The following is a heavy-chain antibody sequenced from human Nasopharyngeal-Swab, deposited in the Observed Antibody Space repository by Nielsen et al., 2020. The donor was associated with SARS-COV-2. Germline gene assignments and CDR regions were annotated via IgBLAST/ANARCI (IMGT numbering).Heavy chain of an antibody. CDR3: ARDSGQELSLWPGAFDI. Sequence: SETLSLTCTVSGGSISSYYWSWIRQPPGKGLEWIGYIYYSGSTNYNPSLKSRVTISVDTSKNQFSLKLSSVTAADTAVYYCARDSGQELSLWPGAFDIWGQGTMVTVSS. J-gene: IGHJ3*02. CDR1: GGSISSYY. CDR2: IYYSGST. D-gene: IGHD3-16*02. V-gene: IGHV4-59*01.